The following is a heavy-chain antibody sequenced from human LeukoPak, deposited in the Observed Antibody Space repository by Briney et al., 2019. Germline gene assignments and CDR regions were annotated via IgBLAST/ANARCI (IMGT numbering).Heavy chain of an antibody. CDR3: AKALYSGSYYISFDY. J-gene: IGHJ4*02. CDR1: GFTFSSYA. Sequence: PGGSLRLSCAASGFTFSSYAMSWVRQAPGKGLEWVSAISGSGGSTYYADSVKGRFTISRDNSKNTLYLQMNSLRAEDTAVYYCAKALYSGSYYISFDYWGQGTLVTVSS. CDR2: ISGSGGST. V-gene: IGHV3-23*01. D-gene: IGHD1-26*01.